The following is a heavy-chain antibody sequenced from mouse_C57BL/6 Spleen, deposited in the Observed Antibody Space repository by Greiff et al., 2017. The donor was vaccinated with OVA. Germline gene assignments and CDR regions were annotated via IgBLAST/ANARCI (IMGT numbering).Heavy chain of an antibody. CDR2: IYPGSGNT. Sequence: QVQLQQSGAELVRPGASVKLSCKASGYTFTDYYINWVKQRPGQGLEWIARIYPGSGNTYYNEKFKGKATLTAEKSSSTAYMQLSSLTSEDSAVYFCARDSSGYGGAYWGQGTLVTVSA. V-gene: IGHV1-76*01. D-gene: IGHD3-2*02. J-gene: IGHJ3*01. CDR3: ARDSSGYGGAY. CDR1: GYTFTDYY.